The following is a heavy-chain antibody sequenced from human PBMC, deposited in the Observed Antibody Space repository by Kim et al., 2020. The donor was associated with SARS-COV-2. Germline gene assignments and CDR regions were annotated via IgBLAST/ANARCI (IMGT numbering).Heavy chain of an antibody. J-gene: IGHJ4*02. D-gene: IGHD3-22*01. CDR3: ARVGHGKVTSSGYYFDY. CDR1: GGTFSSYA. Sequence: SVKVSCKASGGTFSSYAISWVRQAPGQGLEWMGGIIPIFGTANYAQKFQGRVTITADESTSTAYMELSSLRSEDTAVYYCARVGHGKVTSSGYYFDYWGQGTLVTVSS. V-gene: IGHV1-69*13. CDR2: IIPIFGTA.